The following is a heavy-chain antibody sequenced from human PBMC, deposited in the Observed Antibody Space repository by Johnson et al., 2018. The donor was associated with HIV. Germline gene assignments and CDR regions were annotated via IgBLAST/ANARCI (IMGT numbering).Heavy chain of an antibody. CDR2: IYNDGTT. V-gene: IGHV3-66*01. CDR3: AREEVTIFGVAYDAFDI. D-gene: IGHD3-3*01. Sequence: VQLVESGGGLVQPGGSLRLSCAASGFTVSGDYMSWVRQAPGKGLEWVSLIYNDGTTSYAASVKGRFTISRDSSKNTLHLQMNSLRAEDTAVYYCAREEVTIFGVAYDAFDIWGQGTMVTVSS. J-gene: IGHJ3*02. CDR1: GFTVSGDY.